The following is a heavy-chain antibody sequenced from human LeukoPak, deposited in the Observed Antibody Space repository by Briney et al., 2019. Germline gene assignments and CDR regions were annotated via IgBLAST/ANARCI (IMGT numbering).Heavy chain of an antibody. CDR3: ARDFYYDSSGYYYGYDAFDI. CDR2: ISGTGGST. V-gene: IGHV3-23*01. J-gene: IGHJ3*02. CDR1: GFTFSSYA. Sequence: GGSLRLSCAASGFTFSSYAMTWVRQAPGKGLEWISSISGTGGSTYYADSVKGRFTISRDNSKNTLYLQMNSLRAEDTAVYYCARDFYYDSSGYYYGYDAFDIWGQGTMVTVSS. D-gene: IGHD3-22*01.